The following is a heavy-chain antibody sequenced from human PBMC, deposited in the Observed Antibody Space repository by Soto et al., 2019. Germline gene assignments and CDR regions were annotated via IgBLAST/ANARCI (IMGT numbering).Heavy chain of an antibody. J-gene: IGHJ6*02. Sequence: SETLSLTCTVSGGSISSSGYYWGWIRQPPGKGLEWIGSIYYIGSTYYNPSLKSRVTISVDTSKNQFSLKLSSVTAADTAVYYCARTGHAVGYYYYGMDVWGQGTTVTVSS. V-gene: IGHV4-39*01. CDR1: GGSISSSGYY. D-gene: IGHD3-16*01. CDR3: ARTGHAVGYYYYGMDV. CDR2: IYYIGST.